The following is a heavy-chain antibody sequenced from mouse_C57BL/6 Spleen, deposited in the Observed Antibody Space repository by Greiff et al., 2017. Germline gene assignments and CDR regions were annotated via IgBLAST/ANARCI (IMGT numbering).Heavy chain of an antibody. V-gene: IGHV1-69*01. D-gene: IGHD4-1*01. CDR3: ARELGGNAMDY. Sequence: VQLQQPGAELVMPGASVKLSCKASGYTFTSYWMHWVKQRPGQGLEWIGEIDPSDSYTNYNQKFKGKSTLTVDKSSSTAYMQLSSLTSEDSAVYYCARELGGNAMDYWGQGTSVTVSS. CDR2: IDPSDSYT. J-gene: IGHJ4*01. CDR1: GYTFTSYW.